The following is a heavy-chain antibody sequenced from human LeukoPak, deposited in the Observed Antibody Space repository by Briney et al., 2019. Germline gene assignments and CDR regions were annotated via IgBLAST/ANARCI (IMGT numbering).Heavy chain of an antibody. Sequence: SETLSLTCTVSGGSISTFYWSWIRQPAGKGLEWIGRIYTSGNTNYNPSLKSRVTMSQDTSKNQFSLKLSSVTAADTAVYYCARSITGPSHFDYWGQGTLVTVSS. J-gene: IGHJ4*02. CDR2: IYTSGNT. CDR3: ARSITGPSHFDY. V-gene: IGHV4-4*07. CDR1: GGSISTFY. D-gene: IGHD1-14*01.